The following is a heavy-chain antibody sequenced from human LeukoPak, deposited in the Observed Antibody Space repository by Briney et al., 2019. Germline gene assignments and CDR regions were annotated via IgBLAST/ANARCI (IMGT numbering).Heavy chain of an antibody. J-gene: IGHJ4*02. V-gene: IGHV1-18*01. D-gene: IGHD2-2*01. Sequence: ASVKVSCKASGYTFTSYDINWVRQAPGQGLEWMGWISAYNGNTNYAQKLQGRVTMTTDTSTSTAYMELRSLRSDDTAVYYCARDRGGPLGYCSSTSCYNDDYWGQGTLVTVSS. CDR2: ISAYNGNT. CDR3: ARDRGGPLGYCSSTSCYNDDY. CDR1: GYTFTSYD.